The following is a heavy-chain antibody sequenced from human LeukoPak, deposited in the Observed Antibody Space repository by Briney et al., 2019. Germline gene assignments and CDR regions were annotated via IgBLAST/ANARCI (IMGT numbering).Heavy chain of an antibody. J-gene: IGHJ4*02. V-gene: IGHV5-51*01. D-gene: IGHD3-10*01. Sequence: GESLTISCEGSGYFFNTYWVAWVRQTPGKGLEWMGIISPVDSYTRYSPSFAGHITISADKSISTAYLQWTSLKASDSAMYYCARYTGSFTPLDYWGQGTLVTVSS. CDR3: ARYTGSFTPLDY. CDR1: GYFFNTYW. CDR2: ISPVDSYT.